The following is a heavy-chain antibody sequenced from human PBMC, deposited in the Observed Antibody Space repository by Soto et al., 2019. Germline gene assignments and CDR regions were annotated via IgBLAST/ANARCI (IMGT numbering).Heavy chain of an antibody. D-gene: IGHD6-13*01. Sequence: PSETLSLTCTVSGGSVSSGSYYWSWIRQPPGKGLEWIGYIYYSGSTNYNPSLKSRVTISVDTSKNQFSLKLSSVTAADTAVYYCARGELVPHGFDPWGQGTLVTVS. V-gene: IGHV4-61*01. CDR1: GGSVSSGSYY. CDR2: IYYSGST. CDR3: ARGELVPHGFDP. J-gene: IGHJ5*02.